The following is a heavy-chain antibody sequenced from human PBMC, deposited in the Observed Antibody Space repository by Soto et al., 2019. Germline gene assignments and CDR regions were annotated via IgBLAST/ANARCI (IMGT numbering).Heavy chain of an antibody. D-gene: IGHD6-19*01. CDR3: IRASGVAGTGEYF. J-gene: IGHJ4*02. CDR1: GFDFSTYW. V-gene: IGHV3-74*02. CDR2: ISGGGGT. Sequence: EVQLVESGGGLVQPGGSLRLSCAASGFDFSTYWMHCVGQAPGKGLVWVSRISGGGGTTYADSVEGRFTISRDNANNIVYLQMNSLTEEDTAMYYCIRASGVAGTGEYFWGQGTLVTVSS.